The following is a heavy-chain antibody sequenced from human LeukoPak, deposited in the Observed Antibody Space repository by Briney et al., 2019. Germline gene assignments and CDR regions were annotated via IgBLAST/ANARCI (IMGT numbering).Heavy chain of an antibody. CDR1: GYTLTGYY. CDR3: ARATMIVVVSNWFDP. D-gene: IGHD3-22*01. J-gene: IGHJ5*02. V-gene: IGHV1-2*02. CDR2: INPNSGGT. Sequence: ASVKVSCKASGYTLTGYYMHWVRQAPGQGLEWMGWINPNSGGTNYAQKFQGRVTMTRDTSISTAYMELSRLRSDDTAVYYCARATMIVVVSNWFDPWGQGTLVTVSS.